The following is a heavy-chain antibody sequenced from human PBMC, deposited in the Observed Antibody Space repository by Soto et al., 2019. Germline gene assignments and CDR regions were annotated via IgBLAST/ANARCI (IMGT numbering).Heavy chain of an antibody. J-gene: IGHJ3*02. V-gene: IGHV3-66*01. D-gene: IGHD1-26*01. CDR2: IYSGGST. CDR1: GFTVSSNY. CDR3: ARDRWGANSAFAI. Sequence: GGSLRLSCAASGFTVSSNYMSWVRQAPGKGLEWVSVIYSGGSTYYADSVKGRFTISRDNSKNTLYLQMNSLRAEDTAVYYCARDRWGANSAFAIWGQGTMVTVSS.